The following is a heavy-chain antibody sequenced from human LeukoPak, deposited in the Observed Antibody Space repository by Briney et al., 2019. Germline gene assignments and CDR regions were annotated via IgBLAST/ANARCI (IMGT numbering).Heavy chain of an antibody. D-gene: IGHD3-22*01. CDR2: ISGYSGNT. Sequence: ASVRVSCKASGYTFSSYGISWVRQAHGQGLEWMGWISGYSGNTNYAQNLQGRVTMTTDTSTSTAYMDLRSLRSDDTAVYYCARDLYDSSGYYSVRFDYWGQGTLVTVSS. CDR1: GYTFSSYG. V-gene: IGHV1-18*01. J-gene: IGHJ4*02. CDR3: ARDLYDSSGYYSVRFDY.